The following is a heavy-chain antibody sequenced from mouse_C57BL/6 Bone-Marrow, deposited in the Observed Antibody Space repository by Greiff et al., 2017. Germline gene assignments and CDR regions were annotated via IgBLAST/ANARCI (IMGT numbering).Heavy chain of an antibody. V-gene: IGHV1-7*01. D-gene: IGHD2-2*01. CDR2: INPSSGYT. CDR1: GYTFTSYW. J-gene: IGHJ2*01. CDR3: ARFLYGYFRGY. Sequence: QVQLQQSGAELAKPGASVKLSCKASGYTFTSYWMHWVNQRPGQGLEWIGYINPSSGYTKYNQKFKDKATLTAEKSSSTAYMQLGSLTYEDSAVYDGARFLYGYFRGYWGQGTTLTVSS.